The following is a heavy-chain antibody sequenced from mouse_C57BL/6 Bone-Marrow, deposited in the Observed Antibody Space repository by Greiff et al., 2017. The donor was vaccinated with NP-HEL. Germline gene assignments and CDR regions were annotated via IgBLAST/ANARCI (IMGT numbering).Heavy chain of an antibody. D-gene: IGHD1-2*01. Sequence: ESGPGLVKPSQSLSLTCSVTGYSITSGYYWNWIRQFPGNKLEWMGYISYDGSNNYNPSLKNRISITRDTSKNQFFLKLNSVTTEDTATYYCARGEGDGLYYFDYWGQGTTLTVSS. V-gene: IGHV3-6*01. J-gene: IGHJ2*01. CDR3: ARGEGDGLYYFDY. CDR2: ISYDGSN. CDR1: GYSITSGYY.